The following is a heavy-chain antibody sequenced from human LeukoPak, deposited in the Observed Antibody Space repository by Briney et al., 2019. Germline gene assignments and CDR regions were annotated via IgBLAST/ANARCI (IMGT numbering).Heavy chain of an antibody. V-gene: IGHV4-61*02. CDR3: ARCTSTSCYNFDY. D-gene: IGHD2-2*02. CDR2: IYTSGST. CDR1: GGSISSGSYY. J-gene: IGHJ4*02. Sequence: SQTLSLTCTVSGGSISSGSYYWSWIRQPAGKGLEWIGRIYTSGSTNYNPSLKSRVTISLDTSKNQFSLNLSSVTAADTAVYYCARCTSTSCYNFDYWGQGTLLTVSS.